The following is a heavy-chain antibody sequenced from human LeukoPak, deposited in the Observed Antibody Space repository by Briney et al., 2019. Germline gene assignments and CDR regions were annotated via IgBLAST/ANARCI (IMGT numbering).Heavy chain of an antibody. Sequence: PWGSLRLSCAASGFTFSNYGMNWVRQGPGKGLEWVSGISGSGGTTYYADSVKGRFTISRDNSKNSLSLQVSSLRAEDTAVYYCAKTNGYYPDWGQGPLVSVSS. J-gene: IGHJ4*02. CDR1: GFTFSNYG. CDR3: AKTNGYYPD. V-gene: IGHV3-23*01. CDR2: ISGSGGTT. D-gene: IGHD3-22*01.